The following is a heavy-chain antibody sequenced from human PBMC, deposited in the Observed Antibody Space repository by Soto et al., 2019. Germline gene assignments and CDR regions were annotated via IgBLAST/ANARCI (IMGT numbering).Heavy chain of an antibody. J-gene: IGHJ6*02. CDR3: ARAGLYDPLHSYYYYGMDV. CDR1: GYTFTSYG. V-gene: IGHV1-18*01. CDR2: ISAYNGNT. D-gene: IGHD2-8*01. Sequence: ASVKVSCKASGYTFTSYGISWVRQAPGQGLEWMGWISAYNGNTNYAQKLQGRVTMTTDTSTSTAYMELRSLRSDDTAVYYCARAGLYDPLHSYYYYGMDVWGQGTTVTVSS.